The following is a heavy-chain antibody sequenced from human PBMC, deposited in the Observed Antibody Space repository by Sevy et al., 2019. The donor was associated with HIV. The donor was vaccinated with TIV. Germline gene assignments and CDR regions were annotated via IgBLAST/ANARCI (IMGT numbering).Heavy chain of an antibody. CDR1: GYTLTELS. D-gene: IGHD3-22*01. CDR3: ATTKDYYESSGSPFDY. Sequence: ASVKVSCKVSGYTLTELSMHWVRQAPGKGLEWMGGFDPEDGETIYAQKFQGRVTMTEDISTDTAYMELSSLRSEDTAVYYCATTKDYYESSGSPFDYWGQGTLVTVSS. CDR2: FDPEDGET. V-gene: IGHV1-24*01. J-gene: IGHJ4*02.